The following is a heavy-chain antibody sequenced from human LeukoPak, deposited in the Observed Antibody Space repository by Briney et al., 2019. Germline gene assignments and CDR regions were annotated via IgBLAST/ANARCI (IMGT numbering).Heavy chain of an antibody. V-gene: IGHV3-7*01. CDR1: GFTFSSYW. J-gene: IGHJ4*02. Sequence: GGSLRLSCAASGFTFSSYWMSWVRQAPGKGLEWVANIKQDGSEKYYVDSVKGRFTISRDNAKNSLYLQMNSLRAEDTAVYYCARDLLLWFGEAGPFDYWGQGTLVTVSS. D-gene: IGHD3-10*01. CDR2: IKQDGSEK. CDR3: ARDLLLWFGEAGPFDY.